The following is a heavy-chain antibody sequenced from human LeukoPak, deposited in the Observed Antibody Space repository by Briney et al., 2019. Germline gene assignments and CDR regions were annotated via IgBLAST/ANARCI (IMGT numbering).Heavy chain of an antibody. Sequence: ASVKVSCKASGYTFTGYYMHWVRQAPGQGLEWMGWINPNSGGTNYAQKLQGRVTMTRDTSISTAYMELSRLRSDDTAVYYCARGRIAVAGTAMGYWGQGTLVTVSS. CDR3: ARGRIAVAGTAMGY. D-gene: IGHD6-19*01. CDR1: GYTFTGYY. V-gene: IGHV1-2*02. J-gene: IGHJ4*02. CDR2: INPNSGGT.